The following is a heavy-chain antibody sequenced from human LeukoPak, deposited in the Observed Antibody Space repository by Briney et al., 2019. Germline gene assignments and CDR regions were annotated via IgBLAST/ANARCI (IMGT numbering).Heavy chain of an antibody. CDR1: GFPFSGSG. J-gene: IGHJ3*02. CDR3: ARPTTVTTISADAFDI. D-gene: IGHD4-17*01. CDR2: IWYDGSHQ. Sequence: GSSLRLSCAASGFPFSGSGMHWVRQAPGKGLEWVAVIWYDGSHQYYADSVKGRFTISRDNAQNSLYLQMNSLRAEDSSVYYCARPTTVTTISADAFDIWGQGTMVTVSS. V-gene: IGHV3-33*01.